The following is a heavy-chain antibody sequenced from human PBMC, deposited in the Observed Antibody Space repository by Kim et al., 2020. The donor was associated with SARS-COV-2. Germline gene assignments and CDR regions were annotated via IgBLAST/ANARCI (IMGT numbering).Heavy chain of an antibody. D-gene: IGHD3-22*01. V-gene: IGHV3-15*01. J-gene: IGHJ4*02. CDR3: TTDEDYYDSSNLGY. Sequence: GGSLRLSCAASGFTFSNAWMSWVRQAPGKGLEWVGRIKSKTGGGTTDYAAPVKGRFTISRDDSKNTLYLQMNSLKTEDTAVYYCTTDEDYYDSSNLGYWGQGTLVTVSS. CDR2: IKSKTGGGTT. CDR1: GFTFSNAW.